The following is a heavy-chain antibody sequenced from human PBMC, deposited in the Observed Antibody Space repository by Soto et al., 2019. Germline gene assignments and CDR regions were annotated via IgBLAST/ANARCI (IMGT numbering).Heavy chain of an antibody. CDR2: ILTGGDT. CDR1: GFTVSSSY. J-gene: IGHJ4*02. V-gene: IGHV3-53*01. Sequence: PGGSLRLSCATSGFTVSSSYMSWVRRAPGMGLEWVSVILTGGDTYYADSVKGRFTISRDDAKSGLYLQMNSLRAEDTAVYYCARGGLEPFDYWGQGALVTVSS. D-gene: IGHD1-1*01. CDR3: ARGGLEPFDY.